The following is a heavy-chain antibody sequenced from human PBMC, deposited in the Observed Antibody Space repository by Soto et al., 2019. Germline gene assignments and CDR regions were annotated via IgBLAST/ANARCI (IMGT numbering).Heavy chain of an antibody. V-gene: IGHV4-30-4*01. CDR1: GGSISSGDYY. Sequence: SETLSLTCTVYGGSISSGDYYWSWIRQPPGKGLEWIGYIYYSGSTYYNPSLKSRVTISVDTSKNQFSLKPTSVTAADTAVYYCARDKITGLFDYWGQGTLVTVSS. J-gene: IGHJ4*02. D-gene: IGHD2-8*02. CDR3: ARDKITGLFDY. CDR2: IYYSGST.